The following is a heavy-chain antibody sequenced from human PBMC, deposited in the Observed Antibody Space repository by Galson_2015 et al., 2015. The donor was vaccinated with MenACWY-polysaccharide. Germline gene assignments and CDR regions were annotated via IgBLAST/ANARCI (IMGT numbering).Heavy chain of an antibody. CDR3: ARGGKYYYDSSGYLDWFDP. V-gene: IGHV1-8*01. CDR2: MNPNSGNT. D-gene: IGHD3-22*01. Sequence: SVKVSCKASGYSFSSYDINWVRQTTGQGLEWMGWMNPNSGNTGYAQKFQGRVTMTRNTSISIAYMELSSLRSEDTAVYYCARGGKYYYDSSGYLDWFDPWGQGTLVTVSS. CDR1: GYSFSSYD. J-gene: IGHJ5*02.